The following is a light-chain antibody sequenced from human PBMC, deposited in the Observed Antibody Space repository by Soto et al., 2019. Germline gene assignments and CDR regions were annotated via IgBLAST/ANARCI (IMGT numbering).Light chain of an antibody. CDR3: QQHSHWPPWT. Sequence: EIVMTQSPATLSVSPGERATLSCRAGQSVSNNVAWYQQKPGQAPRLLIYGASTRATGIPDRFSGSGSGTEFTLTISSLQSEDFAVYYCQQHSHWPPWTFGQGTRVEIQ. CDR2: GAS. J-gene: IGKJ1*01. CDR1: QSVSNN. V-gene: IGKV3-15*01.